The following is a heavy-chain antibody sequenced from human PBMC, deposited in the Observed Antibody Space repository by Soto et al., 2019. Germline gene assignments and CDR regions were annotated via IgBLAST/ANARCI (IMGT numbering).Heavy chain of an antibody. CDR2: ISSNGGST. J-gene: IGHJ4*02. V-gene: IGHV3-64D*08. D-gene: IGHD3-10*01. CDR3: VNAYGVSGIYYNGGGNYFDY. Sequence: GGSLRLSCSASGFTFSSYAMHWVRQAPGKGLEYVSAISSNGGSTYYADSVKGRFTISRDNSKNTLYLQMSSLRAEDTAVYYCVNAYGVSGIYYNGGGNYFDYWGQGTLVTVSS. CDR1: GFTFSSYA.